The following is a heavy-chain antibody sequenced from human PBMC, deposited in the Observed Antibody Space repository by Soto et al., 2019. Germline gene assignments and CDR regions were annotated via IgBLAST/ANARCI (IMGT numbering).Heavy chain of an antibody. Sequence: PGGSLRLSCAASGFTFSSYGMHRVRQAPGEGLEWVAVISYDGSNKYYADSVKGRFTISRDNSKNTLYLQMNSLRAEDTAVYYCAKDLRYCSSTSCFPYNWFDPWGQGTLVTVSS. J-gene: IGHJ5*02. V-gene: IGHV3-30*18. CDR3: AKDLRYCSSTSCFPYNWFDP. CDR1: GFTFSSYG. D-gene: IGHD2-2*01. CDR2: ISYDGSNK.